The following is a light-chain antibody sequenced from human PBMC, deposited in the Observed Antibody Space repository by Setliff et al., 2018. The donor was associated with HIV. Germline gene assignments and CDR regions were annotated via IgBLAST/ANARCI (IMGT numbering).Light chain of an antibody. CDR2: DVS. Sequence: QSALTQPASVSGSPGQSITISCAGTGSAVGGYNYVSWYQQHPGKAPKLMIYDVSNRPSGVSNRFSGSKSGHTASLTISGLQAEDEADYYCCSYAGSYTYVFATGTKVTVL. CDR1: GSAVGGYNY. J-gene: IGLJ1*01. V-gene: IGLV2-14*03. CDR3: CSYAGSYTYV.